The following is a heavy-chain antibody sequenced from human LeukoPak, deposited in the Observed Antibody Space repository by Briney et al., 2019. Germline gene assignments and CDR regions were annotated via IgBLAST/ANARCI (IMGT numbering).Heavy chain of an antibody. J-gene: IGHJ4*02. Sequence: GGSLRLSCAASGFTFSSYSMNSVRQAPEKGLEWVSYISSSSSTIYYADSVKGRFTISRDNAKNSLYLQMDSLRAEDTAVYYCARWSMATNGYYFDYWGQGTLVTVSS. V-gene: IGHV3-48*04. CDR1: GFTFSSYS. CDR2: ISSSSSTI. CDR3: ARWSMATNGYYFDY. D-gene: IGHD5-24*01.